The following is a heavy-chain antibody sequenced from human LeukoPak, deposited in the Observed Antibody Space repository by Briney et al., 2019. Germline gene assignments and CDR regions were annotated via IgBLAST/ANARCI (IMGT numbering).Heavy chain of an antibody. Sequence: ASVKVSCKASGYTFTSNYMHWVRQAPGQGLEWMGIINPSGGSTSYAQKFQGRVTMTRDTSTSTVYMELSSLRSEDTAVYYCARDGQVSGYSYGPDYWGQGTLVTVSS. CDR1: GYTFTSNY. D-gene: IGHD5-18*01. V-gene: IGHV1-46*01. J-gene: IGHJ4*02. CDR3: ARDGQVSGYSYGPDY. CDR2: INPSGGST.